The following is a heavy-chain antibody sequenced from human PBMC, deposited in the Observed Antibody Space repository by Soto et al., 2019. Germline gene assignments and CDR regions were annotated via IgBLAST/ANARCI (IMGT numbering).Heavy chain of an antibody. V-gene: IGHV1-18*01. D-gene: IGHD3-10*01. CDR2: ISAYNGNT. CDR1: GYTFTSYG. J-gene: IGHJ4*02. Sequence: ASVKVSCKASGYTFTSYGISWVRQAPGQGLEWMGWISAYNGNTNYAQKLQGRVTMTTDTSTSTAYMELRSLRSDDTAVYYCARSPTPTYYGSGSGYWGLGTLVTVSS. CDR3: ARSPTPTYYGSGSGY.